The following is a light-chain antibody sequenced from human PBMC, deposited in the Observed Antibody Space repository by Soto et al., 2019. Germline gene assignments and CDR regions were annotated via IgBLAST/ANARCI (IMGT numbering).Light chain of an antibody. CDR3: QQGNSFPLT. CDR2: GAS. CDR1: QGISSW. V-gene: IGKV1-12*01. Sequence: DIQMTQSPSSVTASVGDRVTITCRASQGISSWLVWYQQKAGKAPKLLIYGASSLQSGVPSRFSGSGSGTDFTLTITSLQPADFATYYCQQGNSFPLTFGGGTKVEIK. J-gene: IGKJ4*01.